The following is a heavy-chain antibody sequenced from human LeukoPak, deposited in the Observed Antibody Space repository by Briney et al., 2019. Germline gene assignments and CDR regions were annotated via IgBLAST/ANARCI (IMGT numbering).Heavy chain of an antibody. D-gene: IGHD5-18*01. V-gene: IGHV4-59*08. Sequence: SGTLSLTCTVSGGSISSYYWSWIRQPPGKGLEWIGYIYYSGSTNYNPSLKSRVTISVDTSKNQFSLKLSSVTAADTAVYYCATHRGYSYGFFDYWGQGTLVTVSS. CDR1: GGSISSYY. CDR2: IYYSGST. J-gene: IGHJ4*02. CDR3: ATHRGYSYGFFDY.